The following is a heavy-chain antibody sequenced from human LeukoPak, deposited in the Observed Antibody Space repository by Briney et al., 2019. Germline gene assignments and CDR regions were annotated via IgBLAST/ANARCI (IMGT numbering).Heavy chain of an antibody. CDR3: ARSAGDWNYGSGSYSH. CDR2: IYHSGST. V-gene: IGHV4-38-2*02. J-gene: IGHJ4*02. Sequence: PSETLSLTCTVSGYSISSGYYWGWSRQPPGKGLEWIGSIYHSGSTYYNPSLKSRVTISVDTSKNQFSLKLSSVTAADTAVYYCARSAGDWNYGSGSYSHWGQGTLVTVSS. D-gene: IGHD3-10*01. CDR1: GYSISSGYY.